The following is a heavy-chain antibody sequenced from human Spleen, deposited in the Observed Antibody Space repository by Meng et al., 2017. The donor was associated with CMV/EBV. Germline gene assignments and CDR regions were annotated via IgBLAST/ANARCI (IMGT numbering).Heavy chain of an antibody. D-gene: IGHD2-2*02. CDR3: ARRSGYCSSTSCYTFDC. CDR2: IYPDDSDT. J-gene: IGHJ4*02. CDR1: GYKFTTYW. Sequence: GGYLRLSCKTSGYKFTTYWIAWVRQMPGKGLEWMGMIYPDDSDTRYSSSFQGQVTISADKSISTAYLQWSSLKASDTAMYYCARRSGYCSSTSCYTFDCWGQGTLVTVSS. V-gene: IGHV5-51*01.